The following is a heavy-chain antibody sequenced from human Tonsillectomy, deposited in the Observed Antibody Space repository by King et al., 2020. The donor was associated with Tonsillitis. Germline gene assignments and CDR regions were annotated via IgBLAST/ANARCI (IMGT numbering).Heavy chain of an antibody. Sequence: VQLVESGGGVVQPGRSLRLSCEASGFTFSTYGMHWVRQAPGKGLEWVAVISYDGSTKYYSDSVKGRFTISRDNSKNTVYLQMKSLRADDTSLYYCAKSGDSYGFDSWGQGILVTVSS. CDR1: GFTFSTYG. V-gene: IGHV3-30*18. J-gene: IGHJ4*02. CDR3: AKSGDSYGFDS. CDR2: ISYDGSTK. D-gene: IGHD5-18*01.